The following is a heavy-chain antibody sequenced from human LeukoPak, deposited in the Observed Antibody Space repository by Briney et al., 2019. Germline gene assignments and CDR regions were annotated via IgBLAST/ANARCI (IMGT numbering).Heavy chain of an antibody. D-gene: IGHD2-15*01. V-gene: IGHV1-24*01. J-gene: IGHJ5*02. CDR2: FDPEDGET. CDR3: ARDRVVGLAPFDP. CDR1: GYTLTELS. Sequence: ASVKVSCKVSGYTLTELSMHWVRQAPGKGLEWMGGFDPEDGETIYAQKFQGRVTITRDTSANTAYMELSSLRSEDTAVYYCARDRVVGLAPFDPWGQGTLVTVSS.